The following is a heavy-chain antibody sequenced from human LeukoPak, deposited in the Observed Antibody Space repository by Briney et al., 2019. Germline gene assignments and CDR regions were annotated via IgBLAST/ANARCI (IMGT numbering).Heavy chain of an antibody. CDR1: GFTFSSYE. J-gene: IGHJ6*02. CDR3: AREGYCSGGSCQGMHYYGMDV. V-gene: IGHV3-48*03. Sequence: GGSLRLSCAASGFTFSSYEMNWVRQAPGKGLEWVSYISSSGSTIYYADSVKGRFTISRDNAKNSLYLQMNSLRAEDTAVYYCAREGYCSGGSCQGMHYYGMDVWGQGTTVTVSS. D-gene: IGHD2-15*01. CDR2: ISSSGSTI.